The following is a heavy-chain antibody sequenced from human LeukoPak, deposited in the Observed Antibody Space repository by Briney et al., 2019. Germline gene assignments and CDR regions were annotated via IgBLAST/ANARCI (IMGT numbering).Heavy chain of an antibody. V-gene: IGHV4-39*01. D-gene: IGHD3-3*01. J-gene: IGHJ6*03. CDR1: GGSISSSSYY. Sequence: SETLSLTCTVSGGSISSSSYYWGWIRQPPGKGLEWIGSIYCSGSTYYNPSLKSRVTISVDTSKNQFSLKPSSVTAADTAVYYCARCLSTYDFWSGYYGSYYYYMDVWGKGTTVTVSS. CDR3: ARCLSTYDFWSGYYGSYYYYMDV. CDR2: IYCSGST.